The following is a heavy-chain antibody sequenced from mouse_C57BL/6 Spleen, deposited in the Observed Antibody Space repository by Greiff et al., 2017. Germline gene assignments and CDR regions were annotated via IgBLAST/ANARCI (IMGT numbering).Heavy chain of an antibody. CDR2: IDPSDSYT. Sequence: VQLQQSGAELVRPGTSVKLSCKASGYTFTSYWMHWVKQRPGQGLEWIGVIDPSDSYTNYNQKFKGKATLTVDTSSSTAYMQLSSLTSEDSAVYYCAIDSSGYSAWFAYWGQGTLVTVSA. J-gene: IGHJ3*01. CDR3: AIDSSGYSAWFAY. D-gene: IGHD3-2*02. V-gene: IGHV1-59*01. CDR1: GYTFTSYW.